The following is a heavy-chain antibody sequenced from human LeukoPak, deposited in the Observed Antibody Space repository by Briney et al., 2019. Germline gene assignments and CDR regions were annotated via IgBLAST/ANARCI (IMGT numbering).Heavy chain of an antibody. J-gene: IGHJ4*02. CDR1: GYTFTGYY. CDR3: ARDRGYSSSWSDY. V-gene: IGHV1-2*02. D-gene: IGHD6-13*01. CDR2: INPNSGGT. Sequence: ASVKVSCKASGYTFTGYYMHWVRQAPGQGLEWMGWINPNSGGTNYAQKFQGRVTMTRDTSISTAYMELSRLRSDDTAVYYCARDRGYSSSWSDYWAQGTLVTVSS.